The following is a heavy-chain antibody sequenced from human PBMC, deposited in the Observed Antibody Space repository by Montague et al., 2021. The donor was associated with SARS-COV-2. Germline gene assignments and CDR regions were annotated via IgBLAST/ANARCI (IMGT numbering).Heavy chain of an antibody. V-gene: IGHV4-34*01. D-gene: IGHD3-22*01. CDR3: ARGAPTITMIVVVVTGAGWYFDL. CDR2: INHSGST. J-gene: IGHJ2*01. Sequence: SETLSLTCAVHGGSFSDYYWSWIRQAPGKGLEWIGEINHSGSTNYNPSLKSRVTISVDTPKNQFSLKLSSVTAADTAVYYCARGAPTITMIVVVVTGAGWYFDLWGRGTLVSVSA. CDR1: GGSFSDYY.